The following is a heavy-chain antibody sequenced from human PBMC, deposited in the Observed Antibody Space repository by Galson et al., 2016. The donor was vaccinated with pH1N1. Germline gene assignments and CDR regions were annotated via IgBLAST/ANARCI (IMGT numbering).Heavy chain of an antibody. CDR3: ARGTDPGLYFDY. CDR2: INPNSGGT. D-gene: IGHD2-8*02. CDR1: GYTFNRYD. V-gene: IGHV1-2*02. J-gene: IGHJ4*02. Sequence: SVKVSCKASGYTFNRYDISWVRQAAGQGLEWMGWINPNSGGTNYAQKFQGRVTMTRDTSISTAYKELSRLRSDDTAIYYCARGTDPGLYFDYWGQGTLVTVSS.